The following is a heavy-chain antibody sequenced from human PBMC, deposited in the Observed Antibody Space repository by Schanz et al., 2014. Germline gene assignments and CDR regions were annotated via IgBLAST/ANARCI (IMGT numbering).Heavy chain of an antibody. V-gene: IGHV1-18*01. CDR2: ISGYTGDT. CDR3: ARDNGRIPAANSFDY. CDR1: GYDFHIYA. D-gene: IGHD1-26*01. J-gene: IGHJ4*02. Sequence: QILLVQPGPEAKKPGASVTVSCKASGYDFHIYAYSWVRQAPGQGPEWIGWISGYTGDTKDAQKFQHRVNMTTDRTTSTVYMELRSLRFDDTAVYCRARDNGRIPAANSFDYWGQGTRVTVSS.